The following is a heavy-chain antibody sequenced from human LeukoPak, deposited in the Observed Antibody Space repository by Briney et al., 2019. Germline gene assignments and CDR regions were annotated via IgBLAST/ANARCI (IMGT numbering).Heavy chain of an antibody. J-gene: IGHJ5*02. D-gene: IGHD3-22*01. CDR1: GYTFTSYY. Sequence: ASVKVSCKASGYTFTSYYMHWVRQAPGQGLEWMGIINPSSGSTRYAQKFQGRVTMTRDTSTSTAYMELSSLRSEDTAVYYCARACRTNYYGSSGPYNWFDPWGQGTLVTVSS. CDR2: INPSSGST. CDR3: ARACRTNYYGSSGPYNWFDP. V-gene: IGHV1-46*01.